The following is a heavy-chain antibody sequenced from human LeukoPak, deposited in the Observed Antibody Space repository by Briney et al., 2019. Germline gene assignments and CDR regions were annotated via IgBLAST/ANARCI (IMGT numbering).Heavy chain of an antibody. CDR1: GFTFSSYA. J-gene: IGHJ4*02. Sequence: GASLRLSCAASGFTFSSYAMSWVRQAPGKGLEWVSAISGSGGSTYYADSVKGRFTISRDNAENMLYLQMNTLGAEDTAVYYCARDIVSGSGSLDYWGQGTLVTVSS. D-gene: IGHD3-10*01. V-gene: IGHV3-23*01. CDR2: ISGSGGST. CDR3: ARDIVSGSGSLDY.